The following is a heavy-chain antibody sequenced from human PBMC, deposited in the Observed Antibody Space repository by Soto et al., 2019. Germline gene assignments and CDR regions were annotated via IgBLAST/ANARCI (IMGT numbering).Heavy chain of an antibody. V-gene: IGHV3-21*04. CDR2: ISSSNSYI. J-gene: IGHJ6*02. CDR1: GFTFSSYT. D-gene: IGHD3-10*01. Sequence: GGSLRLSCAASGFTFSSYTMNWVRQAPGKGLEWVSSISSSNSYIYYVDSVKGRFTISRDNAKNSLYLQMNSLRAEDTAVYYCAKGLLIMVRKVIIPPQYYYGMDVWGQGTTVTVSS. CDR3: AKGLLIMVRKVIIPPQYYYGMDV.